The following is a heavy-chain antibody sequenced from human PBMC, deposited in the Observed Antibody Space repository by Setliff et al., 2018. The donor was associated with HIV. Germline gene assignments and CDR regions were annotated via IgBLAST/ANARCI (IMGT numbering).Heavy chain of an antibody. CDR2: IHQSGST. J-gene: IGHJ5*02. CDR3: ARDLGSAYSYAQGRFDP. CDR1: GYSISSGYY. Sequence: SETLSLTCTVSGYSISSGYYWGWIRQPPGKGLEWIGSIHQSGSTYYNSSLKSRVTMSVDMSKNKFSLKLSSVTAADTAVYYCARDLGSAYSYAQGRFDPWGQGTLVTVSS. D-gene: IGHD5-18*01. V-gene: IGHV4-38-2*02.